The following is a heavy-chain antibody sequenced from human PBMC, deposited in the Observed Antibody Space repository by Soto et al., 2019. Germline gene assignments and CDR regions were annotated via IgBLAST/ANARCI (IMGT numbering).Heavy chain of an antibody. Sequence: MRCARQSKRKGLEWVSYITSSSTIYYADSVKGRFTISRDNAKNPLYLQMNSLRDEDTAVYYCARDHELTGGLEGYYYYGMDVWGQGTTVTVSS. D-gene: IGHD7-27*01. J-gene: IGHJ6*02. CDR2: ITSSSTI. CDR3: ARDHELTGGLEGYYYYGMDV. V-gene: IGHV3-48*02.